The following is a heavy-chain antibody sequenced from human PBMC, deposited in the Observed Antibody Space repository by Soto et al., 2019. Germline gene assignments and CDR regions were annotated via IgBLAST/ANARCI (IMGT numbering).Heavy chain of an antibody. Sequence: GGSLRLSCAASGFTFSTYDMHWVRQATGKGLEWVSAIGTIGDTYYLDSVKGRFTISRESAKNSVYLQMDSLRAGDTAVYYCARGRSNQYESSPPPKFDPWGRGTLVTVSS. CDR3: ARGRSNQYESSPPPKFDP. CDR1: GFTFSTYD. D-gene: IGHD2-8*01. V-gene: IGHV3-13*01. CDR2: IGTIGDT. J-gene: IGHJ5*02.